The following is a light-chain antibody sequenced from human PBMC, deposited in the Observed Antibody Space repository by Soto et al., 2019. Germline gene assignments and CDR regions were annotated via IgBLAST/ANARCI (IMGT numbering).Light chain of an antibody. CDR1: QSVSSSY. J-gene: IGKJ1*01. V-gene: IGKV3-20*01. CDR3: QQYGNLPWT. Sequence: EIVLTQSPGTLSLSPGERATLSCRASQSVSSSYLAWYQQKLGQAPRLLIYGASRRATGIPDRFSGSGSGTDFTLTISRLEPEDFAVYYCQQYGNLPWTFGQGTKVEIK. CDR2: GAS.